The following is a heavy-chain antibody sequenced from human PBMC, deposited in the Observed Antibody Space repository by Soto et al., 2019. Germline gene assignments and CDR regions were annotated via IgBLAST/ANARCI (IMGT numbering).Heavy chain of an antibody. Sequence: VQLVESGGGVVQPGRSLRLSCAASGFTFSSYAMHWVRQAPGKGLEWVAVISYDGSNKYYADSVKGRFTISRDNSKNTLYLQMNSLRAEDTAVYYCAIAFSSRGWYEERGRGVDYWGQGTLVNVSS. J-gene: IGHJ4*02. D-gene: IGHD6-19*01. CDR3: AIAFSSRGWYEERGRGVDY. CDR1: GFTFSSYA. V-gene: IGHV3-30-3*01. CDR2: ISYDGSNK.